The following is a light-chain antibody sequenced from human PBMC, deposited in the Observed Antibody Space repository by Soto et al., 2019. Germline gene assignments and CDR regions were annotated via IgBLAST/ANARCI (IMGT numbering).Light chain of an antibody. J-gene: IGKJ1*01. CDR1: QSVSDR. Sequence: EISMTQSPDTLSVSPGERATLSCRASQSVSDRVVWYQQKSGQAPSLLIYAASTRAAGVPARFSGSGSGTEFTLTISSLQSEDFAVYFCQQYADWPKTFGQGTKVDIK. CDR3: QQYADWPKT. V-gene: IGKV3-15*01. CDR2: AAS.